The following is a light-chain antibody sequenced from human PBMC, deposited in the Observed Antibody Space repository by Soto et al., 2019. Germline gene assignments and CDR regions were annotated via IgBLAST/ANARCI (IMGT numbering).Light chain of an antibody. Sequence: EIVLTQSPGTLSLSPGERATLSCMASQSVSSGYLAWYQQKPGQAPRLLIYGASNRATGIPDRFSGSGSGTDFTLTISRLEPEDFAVYYCQQYFTSRTFGQGTKVDIK. V-gene: IGKV3-20*01. CDR2: GAS. J-gene: IGKJ2*02. CDR3: QQYFTSRT. CDR1: QSVSSGY.